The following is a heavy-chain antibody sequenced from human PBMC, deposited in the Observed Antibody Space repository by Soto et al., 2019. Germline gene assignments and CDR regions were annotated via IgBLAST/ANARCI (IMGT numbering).Heavy chain of an antibody. D-gene: IGHD4-17*01. CDR3: AKDGRGDYVFFDY. J-gene: IGHJ4*02. CDR2: ISGSGGST. Sequence: PGGSLRLSCAAPGFTFSSYAMSWVRQAPGKGLEWVSAISGSGGSTYYADSVKGRFTISRDNSKNTLYLQMNSLRAEDTAVYYCAKDGRGDYVFFDYWGQGTLVTVSS. V-gene: IGHV3-23*01. CDR1: GFTFSSYA.